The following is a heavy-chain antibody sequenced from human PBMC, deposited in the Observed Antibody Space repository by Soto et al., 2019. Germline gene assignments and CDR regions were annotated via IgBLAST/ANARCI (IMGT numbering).Heavy chain of an antibody. CDR2: IIPILGIA. CDR3: ARDPVDPNTWFGELPLDY. J-gene: IGHJ4*02. V-gene: IGHV1-69*04. Sequence: SVKGSCKASGGTFSSYTISWVRQAPGQGLEWMGRIIPILGIANYAQKFQGRVTITADKSTSTAYMELSSLRSEDTAVYYCARDPVDPNTWFGELPLDYWGQGTLVTVSS. CDR1: GGTFSSYT. D-gene: IGHD3-10*01.